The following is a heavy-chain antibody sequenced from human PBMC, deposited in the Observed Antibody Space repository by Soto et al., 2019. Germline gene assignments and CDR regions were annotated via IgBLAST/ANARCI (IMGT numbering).Heavy chain of an antibody. V-gene: IGHV3-23*01. CDR1: GFAFSSHP. Sequence: VQLLESWGGLAQPGGSLRLSCAASGFAFSSHPMSWVRQAPEKGLEWVSGIRDGGDLTSNADSVKGRFTISRDNSKDTLYLQMNSLRAEDTAVYYCARRVIGSARAFDIWGQGTMVTVSS. CDR2: IRDGGDLT. D-gene: IGHD6-19*01. CDR3: ARRVIGSARAFDI. J-gene: IGHJ3*02.